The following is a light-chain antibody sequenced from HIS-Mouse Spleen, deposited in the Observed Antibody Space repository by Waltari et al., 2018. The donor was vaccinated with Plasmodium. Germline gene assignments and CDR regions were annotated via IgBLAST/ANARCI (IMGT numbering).Light chain of an antibody. CDR3: SSYTSSSTLNYV. CDR1: SSDVGGYNY. Sequence: QSALTQPASVSGSPGQSITISCTGTSSDVGGYNYVSWYQQPPGKAPKLLIYDVSNRPSGVSNLFSGSKSGNTASLTFSGLQAEDEADYYCSSYTSSSTLNYVFGTGTKVTVL. J-gene: IGLJ1*01. V-gene: IGLV2-14*03. CDR2: DVS.